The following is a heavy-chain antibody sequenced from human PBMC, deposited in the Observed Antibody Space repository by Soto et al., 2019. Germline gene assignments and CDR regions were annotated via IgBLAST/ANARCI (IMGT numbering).Heavy chain of an antibody. CDR3: AREGYSGYDNYFDF. Sequence: SETLSLTCTVSGGSISSGGYYWTWIRQHPGKGLEWIGYIYYSGSTDYNASLKSRLTISLDRSKNQISLRLTSVTAADTAVYYCAREGYSGYDNYFDFWGQGTLVTVSS. CDR1: GGSISSGGYY. CDR2: IYYSGST. D-gene: IGHD5-12*01. J-gene: IGHJ4*02. V-gene: IGHV4-31*03.